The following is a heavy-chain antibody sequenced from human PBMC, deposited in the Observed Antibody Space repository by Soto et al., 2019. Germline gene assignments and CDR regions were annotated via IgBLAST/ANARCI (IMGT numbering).Heavy chain of an antibody. V-gene: IGHV4-39*01. D-gene: IGHD1-1*01. CDR2: IHYSGTT. CDR1: GGSISSSSYY. CDR3: ARHGGLALAGTFYFDY. J-gene: IGHJ4*02. Sequence: QLQLQESGPGLVKPSETLSLTCTVSGGSISSSSYYWGWIRQPPGKGLDWIGSIHYSGTTYHNPSLKSRVTISVDTSKNQFSLRLSSVTAADTAVYYCARHGGLALAGTFYFDYWGQGTLVTVSS.